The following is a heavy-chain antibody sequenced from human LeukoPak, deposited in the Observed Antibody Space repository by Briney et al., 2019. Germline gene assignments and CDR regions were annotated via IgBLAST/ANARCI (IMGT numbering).Heavy chain of an antibody. CDR1: GFTVSSNY. D-gene: IGHD1-1*01. Sequence: QPGGSLRLSCAASGFTVSSNYMSWVRQAPGKGLEWVSGISGGGGNTYYADSVKGRFTISRDDSKNTLYLQMNRLTAEDTAVYYCAKGHWNENWGQGTLVTVSS. V-gene: IGHV3-23*01. CDR2: ISGGGGNT. J-gene: IGHJ4*02. CDR3: AKGHWNEN.